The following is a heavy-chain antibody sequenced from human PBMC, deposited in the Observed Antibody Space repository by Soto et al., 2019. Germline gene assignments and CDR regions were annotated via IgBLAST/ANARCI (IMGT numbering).Heavy chain of an antibody. V-gene: IGHV3-30*03. D-gene: IGHD3-22*01. CDR2: ISYDGSNK. Sequence: GGSLRLSCAASGFTFSSYGMHWVRQAPGKGLGWVAVISYDGSNKYYADSVKGRFTISRDNSKNTLYLQMNSLRAEDTAVYYCARPQDYYDSSGYYYVGNNWFDPWGQGTLVTVSS. J-gene: IGHJ5*02. CDR1: GFTFSSYG. CDR3: ARPQDYYDSSGYYYVGNNWFDP.